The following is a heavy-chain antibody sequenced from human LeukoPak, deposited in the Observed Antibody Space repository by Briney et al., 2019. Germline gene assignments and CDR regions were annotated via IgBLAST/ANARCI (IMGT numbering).Heavy chain of an antibody. Sequence: GGPLTLSCTASGFTFSSCSKDWVRQAPGKGLERVSYISSSSSSIYYADPEKGRLTISRDNAKNSLYLQMHTPIAEDSTVVYCARDLGLDYWG. CDR2: ISSSSSSI. J-gene: IGHJ4*01. CDR1: GFTFSSCS. D-gene: IGHD1-26*01. V-gene: IGHV3-48*01. CDR3: ARDLGLDY.